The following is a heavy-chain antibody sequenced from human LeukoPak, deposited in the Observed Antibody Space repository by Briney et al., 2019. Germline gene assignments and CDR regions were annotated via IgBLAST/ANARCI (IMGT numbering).Heavy chain of an antibody. CDR1: GFTFSRYS. CDR3: ARDPPLGYCSSSSCPHLDY. D-gene: IGHD2-2*01. J-gene: IGHJ4*02. CDR2: ISSSSSFI. Sequence: GGSPRLSCAASGFTFSRYSMNWGRQAPGRGLEWLSSISSSSSFIYYADSVKGRFTISRDNAKNSLYLQMNSLRAEDTAVYYCARDPPLGYCSSSSCPHLDYWGQGTLVTVSS. V-gene: IGHV3-21*01.